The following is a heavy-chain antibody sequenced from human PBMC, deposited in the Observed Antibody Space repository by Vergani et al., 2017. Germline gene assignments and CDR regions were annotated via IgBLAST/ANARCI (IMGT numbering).Heavy chain of an antibody. CDR3: VRGGLATIYNWFDP. Sequence: EVHLEESGGGLVQPGGSLRLSCAAYGFTFGDYYMAWIRLAPGKGLDWVASIKRDGTETFYVDSVKGRFTITRDNAKKFIYLQMNSLRADDTAVYYCVRGGLATIYNWFDPWGQGTRVTVSS. J-gene: IGHJ5*01. V-gene: IGHV3-7*01. CDR1: GFTFGDYY. CDR2: IKRDGTET. D-gene: IGHD5-24*01.